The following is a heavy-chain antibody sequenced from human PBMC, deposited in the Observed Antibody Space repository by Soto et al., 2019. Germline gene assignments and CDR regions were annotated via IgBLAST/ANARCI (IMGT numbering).Heavy chain of an antibody. D-gene: IGHD2-2*01. CDR1: GGSISSYY. CDR2: IYYSGST. Sequence: PSEPLSLTCTVSGGSISSYYWSWIRQPPGKGLEWIGYIYYSGSTNYNPSLKSRVTISVDTSKNQFSLKLSSVTAADTAVYYCARDRIFYQLVRRSNYYCYYGLDGWGQGTTVTVAS. CDR3: ARDRIFYQLVRRSNYYCYYGLDG. V-gene: IGHV4-59*01. J-gene: IGHJ6*02.